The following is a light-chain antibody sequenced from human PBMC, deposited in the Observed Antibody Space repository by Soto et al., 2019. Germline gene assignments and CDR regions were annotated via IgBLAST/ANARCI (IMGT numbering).Light chain of an antibody. V-gene: IGLV2-14*01. CDR2: EVR. CDR3: SSYAISSTPIYV. Sequence: LTQPASVSGSPGQSITISCTGTSRDVGGYNYVSWHQHHPGKAPKLLISEVRNRPSGISNRFSGSKSGNTATLTISGLQADDEADYYCSSYAISSTPIYVFGTGTKLTVL. CDR1: SRDVGGYNY. J-gene: IGLJ1*01.